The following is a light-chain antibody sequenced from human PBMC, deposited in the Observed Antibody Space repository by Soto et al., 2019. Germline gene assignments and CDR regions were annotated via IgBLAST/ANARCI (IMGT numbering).Light chain of an antibody. Sequence: QSVLTQPPSASGTPGQRVTISCSGSSSNIGSNAVHWYQQLPGTAPKLLIYTNNERPSGVPDRFSGSKSGTSASLAISGLQSEDEADYYCAVWDVSLKGVLFGGGTKVTVL. V-gene: IGLV1-44*01. J-gene: IGLJ2*01. CDR3: AVWDVSLKGVL. CDR2: TNN. CDR1: SSNIGSNA.